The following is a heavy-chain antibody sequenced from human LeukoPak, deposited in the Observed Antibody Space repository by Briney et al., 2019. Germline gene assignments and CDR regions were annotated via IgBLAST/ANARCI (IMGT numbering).Heavy chain of an antibody. CDR3: AKDRVFRAYCSGGSCPFDY. D-gene: IGHD2-15*01. J-gene: IGHJ4*02. V-gene: IGHV3-23*01. CDR2: ISGSGGST. CDR1: GFTFSSYA. Sequence: GGSLRLSCAASGFTFSSYAMSWVRQAPGKGLEWVSAISGSGGSTYYADSVKGRFTISRDNSKNTPYLQMNSLRAEDTAVYYCAKDRVFRAYCSGGSCPFDYWGQGTLVTVSS.